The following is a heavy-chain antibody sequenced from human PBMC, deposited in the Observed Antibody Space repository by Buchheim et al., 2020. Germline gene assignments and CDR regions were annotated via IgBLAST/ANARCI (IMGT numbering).Heavy chain of an antibody. CDR3: ARDVGYGSGTYSPFDQ. J-gene: IGHJ4*02. Sequence: QVQLQESGPGLVKPSQTLSLTCTVSGGSISSGNFYWSWLRQPPGKGLECIACIYYTGSTTYYNPSLKSRLTISVDTSKNQFSLGLTSVTAADTAMYYCARDVGYGSGTYSPFDQWGQGIL. D-gene: IGHD3-10*01. V-gene: IGHV4-30-4*01. CDR2: IYYTGSTT. CDR1: GGSISSGNFY.